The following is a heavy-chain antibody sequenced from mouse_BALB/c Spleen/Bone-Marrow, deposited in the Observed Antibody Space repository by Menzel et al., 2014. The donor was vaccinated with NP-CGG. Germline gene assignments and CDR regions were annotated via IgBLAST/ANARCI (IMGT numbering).Heavy chain of an antibody. CDR3: ARSLRAYAMDY. D-gene: IGHD1-2*01. J-gene: IGHJ4*01. CDR1: GFSLTSYG. Sequence: VKLMESGPGLVAPSQSLSVTCTVSGFSLTSYGVHWVRQPPGKGLEWLVVIXSDGGTTYNSALKSRLSISKDNSKSQVFLKMDSLQTDDTAMYYCARSLRAYAMDYWGQGTSVTVSS. V-gene: IGHV2-6*02. CDR2: IXSDGGT.